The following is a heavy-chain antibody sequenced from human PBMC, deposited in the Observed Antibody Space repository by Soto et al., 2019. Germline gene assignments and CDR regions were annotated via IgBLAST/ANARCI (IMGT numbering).Heavy chain of an antibody. D-gene: IGHD3-10*01. CDR1: GYTFTSYD. Sequence: QVQLVQSGAEVKKPGASVKVSCKASGYTFTSYDINWVRQATGQGLEWMGWMNPNSGNTGYAQKFQGRVTMTRNTTISTAYMELRRLRSEDTAVYYCASLYGSGYYYYGMDVWGQGTTVTVSS. CDR2: MNPNSGNT. J-gene: IGHJ6*02. V-gene: IGHV1-8*01. CDR3: ASLYGSGYYYYGMDV.